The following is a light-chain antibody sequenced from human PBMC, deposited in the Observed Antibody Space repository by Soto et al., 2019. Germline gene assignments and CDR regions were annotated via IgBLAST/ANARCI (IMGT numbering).Light chain of an antibody. CDR1: QSISSY. Sequence: DIPMTQSPSSLSASVGDRVTISCRASQSISSYLNWYQQKPGKAPELLIYAASTLQSGVPSRFSGSGSGTDFTLTISSLQPEDSATYYCQQSYSTQYTFGQGTKLEIK. CDR2: AAS. V-gene: IGKV1-39*01. J-gene: IGKJ2*01. CDR3: QQSYSTQYT.